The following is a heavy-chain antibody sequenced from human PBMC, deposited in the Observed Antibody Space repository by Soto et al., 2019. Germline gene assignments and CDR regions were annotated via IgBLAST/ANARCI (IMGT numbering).Heavy chain of an antibody. CDR2: VNPGDSYT. CDR3: ARHANSRTSVDDYYAVDV. J-gene: IGHJ6*02. V-gene: IGHV5-51*01. D-gene: IGHD3-10*01. Sequence: PGESLKISCQASGYSFSTYWIGWVRQRPGRGLDWMGVVNPGDSYTRYSPSFQGHVTTSADKSISTAYLQWSGLRASDTAIYYCARHANSRTSVDDYYAVDVWGLGTTVTVSS. CDR1: GYSFSTYW.